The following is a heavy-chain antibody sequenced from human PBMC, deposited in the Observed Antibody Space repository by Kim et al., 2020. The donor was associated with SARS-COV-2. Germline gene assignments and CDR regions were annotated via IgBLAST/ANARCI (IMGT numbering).Heavy chain of an antibody. J-gene: IGHJ5*02. D-gene: IGHD3-9*01. Sequence: KGRSTMSRNNSKNTLYLQMNSLRAEDTAVYYCARLGLYYDILTGYPQFDPWGQGTLVTVSS. CDR3: ARLGLYYDILTGYPQFDP. V-gene: IGHV3-23*01.